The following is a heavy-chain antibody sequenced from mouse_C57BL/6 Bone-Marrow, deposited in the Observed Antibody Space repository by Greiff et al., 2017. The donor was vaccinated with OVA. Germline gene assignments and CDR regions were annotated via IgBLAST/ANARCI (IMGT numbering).Heavy chain of an antibody. CDR1: GYTFTSYG. D-gene: IGHD1-1*01. Sequence: QVQLKESGAELARPGASVKLSCKASGYTFTSYGISWVKQRTGQGLEWIGEIYPRSGNTYYNEKFKGKATLTADKSSSTAYMELRSLTSEDSAVYFCARSGGSSPWFAYWGQGTLVTVSA. J-gene: IGHJ3*01. V-gene: IGHV1-81*01. CDR2: IYPRSGNT. CDR3: ARSGGSSPWFAY.